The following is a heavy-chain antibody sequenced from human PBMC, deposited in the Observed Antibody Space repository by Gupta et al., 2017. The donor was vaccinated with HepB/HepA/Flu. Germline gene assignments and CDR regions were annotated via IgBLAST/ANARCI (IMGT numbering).Heavy chain of an antibody. CDR1: GFIFGNYG. CDR2: INYGGDDK. Sequence: QVHLVESGVGVVQPGNSLRLSCVASGFIFGNYGMHWVRQVPGKGLEWVAHINYGGDDKYYVESVKGRFTISRDNSKTTLYLQMNSLRAEDTALYYCARDGDYSTRSNMDVWGQGTPVTVSS. V-gene: IGHV3-33*01. D-gene: IGHD6-13*01. J-gene: IGHJ6*02. CDR3: ARDGDYSTRSNMDV.